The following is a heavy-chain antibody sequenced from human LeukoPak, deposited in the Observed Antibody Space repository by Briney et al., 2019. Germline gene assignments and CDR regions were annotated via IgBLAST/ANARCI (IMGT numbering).Heavy chain of an antibody. V-gene: IGHV3-15*01. Sequence: GGSLRLSCAASGFTFSNARMNWVRQAPGKGQEWVGRIKTKTDDGATDYSAPVKARFTISRDDSKTTLYLQMNGLKTEDTAIYYCTTYVGATAYWGQGTLVTVSS. CDR3: TTYVGATAY. D-gene: IGHD1-26*01. CDR2: IKTKTDDGAT. J-gene: IGHJ4*02. CDR1: GFTFSNAR.